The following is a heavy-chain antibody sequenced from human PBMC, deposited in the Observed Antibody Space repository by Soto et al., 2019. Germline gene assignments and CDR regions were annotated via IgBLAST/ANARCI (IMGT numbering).Heavy chain of an antibody. CDR2: THHSRGT. J-gene: IGHJ2*01. V-gene: IGHV4-34*01. D-gene: IGHD1-1*01. CDR3: ASVFLQAEDGIRDTEPVSAFLLNRSSDL. Sequence: KVLEIIGETHHSRGTNYTPSLKSRVTISVDTSKNQFSLKLSSVTAADTAVYYCASVFLQAEDGIRDTEPVSAFLLNRSSDL.